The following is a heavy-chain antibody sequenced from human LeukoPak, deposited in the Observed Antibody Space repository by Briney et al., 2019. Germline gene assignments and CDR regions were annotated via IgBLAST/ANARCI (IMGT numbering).Heavy chain of an antibody. CDR3: ARGRVSSSTWYSTYYYYFYMDV. CDR2: ISSSGSS. J-gene: IGHJ6*03. V-gene: IGHV4-59*01. CDR1: GGSMSSYY. D-gene: IGHD6-13*01. Sequence: SETLSLTCTVSGGSMSSYYWSWIRQPPGKGLEWIGCISSSGSSNYNSSLKSRVTISVDTSKNYLSLRLSSVTAADTAVYFCARGRVSSSTWYSTYYYYFYMDVWGKGTTVTVSS.